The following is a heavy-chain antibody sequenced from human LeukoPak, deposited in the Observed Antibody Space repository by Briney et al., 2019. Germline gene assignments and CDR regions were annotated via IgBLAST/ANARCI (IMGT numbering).Heavy chain of an antibody. CDR3: ANDYRLHYDSSGYYPYFDS. D-gene: IGHD3-22*01. J-gene: IGHJ4*02. V-gene: IGHV3-23*01. CDR1: GFTFSNYA. CDR2: ISGSGGST. Sequence: GGSLRLSCAASGFTFSNYAMSWVRQAPGKGLEWVSAISGSGGSTYYADSVKGRFTISRDNSKNTLYLQMNSLRAEDTAVYYCANDYRLHYDSSGYYPYFDSWGQGTLVTVSS.